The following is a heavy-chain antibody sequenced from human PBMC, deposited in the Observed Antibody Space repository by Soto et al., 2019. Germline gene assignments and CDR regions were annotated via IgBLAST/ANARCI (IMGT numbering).Heavy chain of an antibody. CDR3: AKQHLYYDYIWGDNARPSVYYFDY. CDR2: ISGSGGST. CDR1: GFTFSSYA. Sequence: EVQLLESGGGLVQPGGSLRLSCAASGFTFSSYAMSWVRQAPGKGLEWVSAISGSGGSTYYADSVKGRFTISRDNSKNTLYLQMNSLRAEDTAVYYCAKQHLYYDYIWGDNARPSVYYFDYWGQGTLVTVSS. J-gene: IGHJ4*02. D-gene: IGHD3-16*01. V-gene: IGHV3-23*01.